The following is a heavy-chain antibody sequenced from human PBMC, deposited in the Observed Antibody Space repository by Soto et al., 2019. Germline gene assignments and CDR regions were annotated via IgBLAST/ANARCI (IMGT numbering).Heavy chain of an antibody. D-gene: IGHD3-9*01. Sequence: GGSLRLSCAASGFTFSSYAMSWVRQAPGKGLEWVSAISGSGGSTYYADSVKGRFTISRDNSKNTLYLQMNSLRAEDTAVYYCANQKLRYFDWLSPAWYFDYWGQGTLVTVSS. CDR1: GFTFSSYA. CDR2: ISGSGGST. J-gene: IGHJ4*02. CDR3: ANQKLRYFDWLSPAWYFDY. V-gene: IGHV3-23*01.